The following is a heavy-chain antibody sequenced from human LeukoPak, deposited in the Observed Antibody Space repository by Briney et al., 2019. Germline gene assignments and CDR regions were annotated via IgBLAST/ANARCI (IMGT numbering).Heavy chain of an antibody. CDR1: GFTFDDYA. CDR3: ATSAHFDWPHDAFDI. V-gene: IGHV3-9*01. J-gene: IGHJ3*02. Sequence: PGRSLRLSCAASGFTFDDYAMHWVRQAPGKGLEWVSGISWNSGSIGYADSVKGRFTISRDNSKNTLYLQMNSLRAEDTAVYYCATSAHFDWPHDAFDIWGQGTMVTVSS. CDR2: ISWNSGSI. D-gene: IGHD3-9*01.